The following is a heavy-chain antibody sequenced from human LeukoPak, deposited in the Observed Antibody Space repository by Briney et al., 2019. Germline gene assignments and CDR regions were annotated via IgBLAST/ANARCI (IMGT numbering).Heavy chain of an antibody. Sequence: SETLSLTCTVSGGSISSSSYYWGWIRQPPGKGLEWIGSIYYSGSTYYNPSLKSRVTISVDTSKNQFSLKLSSVTAADTAVYYCARVLGYSGYDAHAFDYWGQGTLVTVSS. J-gene: IGHJ4*02. CDR1: GGSISSSSYY. V-gene: IGHV4-39*07. D-gene: IGHD5-12*01. CDR2: IYYSGST. CDR3: ARVLGYSGYDAHAFDY.